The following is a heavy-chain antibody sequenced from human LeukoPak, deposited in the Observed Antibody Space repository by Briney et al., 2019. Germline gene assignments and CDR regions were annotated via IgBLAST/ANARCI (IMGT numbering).Heavy chain of an antibody. D-gene: IGHD2-2*01. CDR3: ARERGRSRSTSLGSDY. Sequence: GGSLRLSCAASGFTFSSYGMHWVRQAPGKGLECVAVISYDGSNKYYADSVKGRFTISRDNSKNTLYLQMNSLRAEDTAVYYCARERGRSRSTSLGSDYWGQGTLVTVSS. V-gene: IGHV3-30*03. CDR1: GFTFSSYG. J-gene: IGHJ4*02. CDR2: ISYDGSNK.